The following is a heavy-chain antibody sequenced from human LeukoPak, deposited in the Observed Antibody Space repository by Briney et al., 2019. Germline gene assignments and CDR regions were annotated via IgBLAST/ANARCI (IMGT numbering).Heavy chain of an antibody. D-gene: IGHD2-2*01. CDR3: TSTTANMGG. Sequence: GGSLRLSCAASGFTFSKAWVSWVRQAPGKGLDLVGRIKSKTDGGATSYAAAVEGRFTISRDDTKNTLYLQMNSLRVEDTAVYYCTSTTANMGGWGQGTLVTVSS. J-gene: IGHJ4*02. V-gene: IGHV3-15*01. CDR1: GFTFSKAW. CDR2: IKSKTDGGAT.